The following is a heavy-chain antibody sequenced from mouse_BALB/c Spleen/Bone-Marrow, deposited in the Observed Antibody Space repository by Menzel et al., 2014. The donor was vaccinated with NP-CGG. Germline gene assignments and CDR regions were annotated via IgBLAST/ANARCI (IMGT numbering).Heavy chain of an antibody. V-gene: IGHV14-4*02. J-gene: IGHJ1*01. CDR2: IDPENGDT. CDR3: GPYGNCGWEY. Sequence: EVQLQQSGAELVRSGASVKLSCTGSGFNIKDSYIHWVKQRPGQGLEWIGWIDPENGDTEYAPKFQGKATMTADTSSNAACLQLRRVTSEDGGGCCCGPYGNCGWEYWGGGTSVAVSS. D-gene: IGHD2-10*02. CDR1: GFNIKDSY.